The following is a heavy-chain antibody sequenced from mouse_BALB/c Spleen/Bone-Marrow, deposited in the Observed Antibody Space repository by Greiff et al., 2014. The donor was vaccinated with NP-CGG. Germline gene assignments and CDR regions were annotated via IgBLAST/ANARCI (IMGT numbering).Heavy chain of an antibody. Sequence: VQLQQSGSELVKPGASMKISCKASGYSFTGYTMNWVKQSHGKNLEWIGLINPYNGGTSYNQKFEGKATLTVDKSSSTAYMELLSLTSEDSAVYYCARGDYYGSSSFAYWGQGTLVTVSA. CDR1: GYSFTGYT. CDR3: ARGDYYGSSSFAY. D-gene: IGHD1-1*01. J-gene: IGHJ3*01. CDR2: INPYNGGT. V-gene: IGHV1-26*01.